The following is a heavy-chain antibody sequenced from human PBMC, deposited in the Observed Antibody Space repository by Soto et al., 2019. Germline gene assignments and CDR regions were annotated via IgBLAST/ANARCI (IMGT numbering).Heavy chain of an antibody. Sequence: QVQLVQSRAEVKEPGASVKVSCKASRYMLTSYAIGWVRQAPGQGPEWMGWISAYNGNTNYAQKLQGRVTMTTDTSTSTVYMEPRSLRSDDTAVYYCARDLPPSDYWGQGTLVTVSS. CDR3: ARDLPPSDY. CDR1: RYMLTSYA. J-gene: IGHJ4*02. D-gene: IGHD2-2*01. V-gene: IGHV1-18*01. CDR2: ISAYNGNT.